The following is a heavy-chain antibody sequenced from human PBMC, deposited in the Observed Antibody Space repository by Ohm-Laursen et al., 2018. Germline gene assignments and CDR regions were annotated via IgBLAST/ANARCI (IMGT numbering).Heavy chain of an antibody. D-gene: IGHD1-26*01. CDR2: INPRTAGT. CDR1: GYTFTNYY. Sequence: GASVKVSCKASGYTFTNYYIHWVRQAPGQGPEWMGIINPRTAGTNYAEKFQGRVTMTRNTSISTAYMELSSLRSEDTAVYYCARGGSTDFDYWGQGTLVTVSS. V-gene: IGHV1-46*01. J-gene: IGHJ4*02. CDR3: ARGGSTDFDY.